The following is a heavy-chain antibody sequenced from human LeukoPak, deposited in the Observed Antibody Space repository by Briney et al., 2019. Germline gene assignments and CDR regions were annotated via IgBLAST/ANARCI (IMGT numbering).Heavy chain of an antibody. CDR1: GGSFSGYY. J-gene: IGHJ4*02. V-gene: IGHV4-34*01. CDR3: ARTIPGYSSSWSLDY. Sequence: PSETLSLTCAVYGGSFSGYYWSWIRQPPGKGLEWIGEINHSGSTNYNPSLKSRVTISADTSKNQFSLKLSSVTAADTAVYYCARTIPGYSSSWSLDYWGQGTLVTVSS. D-gene: IGHD6-13*01. CDR2: INHSGST.